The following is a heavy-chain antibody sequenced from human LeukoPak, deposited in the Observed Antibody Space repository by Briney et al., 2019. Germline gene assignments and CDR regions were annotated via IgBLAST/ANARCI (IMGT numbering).Heavy chain of an antibody. CDR2: TSFDGSSK. J-gene: IGHJ4*02. CDR3: AKDRGFSFASGSSELEC. D-gene: IGHD3-10*01. V-gene: IGHV3-30*18. Sequence: GRSLRLSCGASGFTFSNYGMHWVRQAPGKGLEWVAVTSFDGSSKYYADSVKGRFTISRDNSKNTLYLQMNSLRPEDTAVYYCAKDRGFSFASGSSELECWGQGTLVTVSS. CDR1: GFTFSNYG.